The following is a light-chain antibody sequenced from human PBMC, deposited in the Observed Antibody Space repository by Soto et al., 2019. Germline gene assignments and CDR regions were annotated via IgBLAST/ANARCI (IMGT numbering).Light chain of an antibody. V-gene: IGKV3-20*01. CDR2: DAS. J-gene: IGKJ1*01. CDR3: QQDATSPPT. Sequence: EIVLTQAADTLSLYPGARATLSCRASQSVSRTYLAWYQQKPGQAPRLLIYDASNWATGFPDRFSGSGSGTDFTLTISRLEPEDFAVYYWQQDATSPPTFGQGTKVDTK. CDR1: QSVSRTY.